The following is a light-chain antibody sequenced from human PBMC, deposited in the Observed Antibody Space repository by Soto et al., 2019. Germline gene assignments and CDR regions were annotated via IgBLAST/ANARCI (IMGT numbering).Light chain of an antibody. Sequence: SFLTTPRSVCGSPGQRVTSSCTGSSSNIGAGYDVHWYQQLPGKAPKLLIYGNDNRPSGVPERFSGSKSGTSASLAITGLRADDEADYYCQSYGRSPSANFDFGTGTKVTVL. CDR2: GND. CDR3: QSYGRSPSANFD. CDR1: SSNIGAGYD. J-gene: IGLJ1*01. V-gene: IGLV1-40*01.